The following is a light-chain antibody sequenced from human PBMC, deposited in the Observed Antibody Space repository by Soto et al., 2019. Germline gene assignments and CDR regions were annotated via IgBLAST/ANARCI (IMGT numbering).Light chain of an antibody. V-gene: IGKV2-28*01. J-gene: IGKJ5*01. Sequence: DIIMTQSPLSLPVTPGESASISCRSSQSLLWTNGFYYLDWFLQKPGQSPQLLIYMVSNRASGVPDRFSGRRSGADFTLEISRVEADDVGIYFCMQSFEVPFTFGQGTRLEIK. CDR3: MQSFEVPFT. CDR2: MVS. CDR1: QSLLWTNGFYY.